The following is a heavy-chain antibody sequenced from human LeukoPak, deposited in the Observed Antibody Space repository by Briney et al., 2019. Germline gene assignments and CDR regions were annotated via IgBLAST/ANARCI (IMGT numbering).Heavy chain of an antibody. CDR1: GFTFSSYN. V-gene: IGHV3-48*01. Sequence: GGSLRLSCAASGFTFSSYNINWVRQAPGKGLEWVSYISSSRRTISYADSVKGRFTISRDNSKNTLYPQMNSPRAEDTAAYYCAKDGNWARFENWGQGTPVTVSS. CDR3: AKDGNWARFEN. J-gene: IGHJ4*02. D-gene: IGHD7-27*01. CDR2: ISSSRRTI.